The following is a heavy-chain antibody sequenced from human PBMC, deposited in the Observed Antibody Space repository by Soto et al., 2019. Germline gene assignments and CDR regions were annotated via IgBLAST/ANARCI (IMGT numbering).Heavy chain of an antibody. V-gene: IGHV4-59*01. J-gene: IGHJ4*02. D-gene: IGHD3-3*01. CDR2: IYYSGST. CDR1: GGSISSYY. CDR3: ARVRFLEWYFDY. Sequence: PPESLSLTCTVSGGSISSYYWSWIRQPPGKGLEWIGYIYYSGSTNYNPSLKSRVTISVDTSKNQFSMKLSSVTAADTAVYYCARVRFLEWYFDYWGQGTLVTVSS.